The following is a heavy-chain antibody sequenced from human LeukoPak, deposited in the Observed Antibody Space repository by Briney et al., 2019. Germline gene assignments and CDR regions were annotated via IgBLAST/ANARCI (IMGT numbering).Heavy chain of an antibody. V-gene: IGHV4-4*07. CDR3: ARDRGVVVVAARTKLAPEGRRNWFDP. CDR1: GFTFSSYG. J-gene: IGHJ5*02. Sequence: PGGSLRLSCAASGFTFSSYGMSWIRQPAGKGLEWIGRIYTSGSTNYNPSLKSRVSMSVDTSKNQFSLKLSSVTAADTAVYYCARDRGVVVVAARTKLAPEGRRNWFDPWGQGTLVTVSS. D-gene: IGHD2-15*01. CDR2: IYTSGST.